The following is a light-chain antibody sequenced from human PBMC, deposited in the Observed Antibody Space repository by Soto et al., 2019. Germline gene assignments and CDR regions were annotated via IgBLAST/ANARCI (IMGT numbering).Light chain of an antibody. CDR2: AAS. CDR1: QSVTKY. CDR3: QRNCQNPPFT. J-gene: IGKJ1*01. Sequence: DIQMTQSPSSLSASVGDRVTITCRASQSVTKYLNWYQQKPGKAPRLLIYAASNLQSGVQSRFSGIGSSTDCTLTISSLQPKDIATYYCQRNCQNPPFTFGPGTMVEIK. V-gene: IGKV1-39*01.